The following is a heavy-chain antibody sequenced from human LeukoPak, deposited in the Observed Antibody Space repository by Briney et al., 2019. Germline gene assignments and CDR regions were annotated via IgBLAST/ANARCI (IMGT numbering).Heavy chain of an antibody. Sequence: IYYSGTTYYNPSLKSRVTISVDTSKNQFSLKLSSVTAADTAVYYCARQILEWLLPYYFDYRGQGTLVTVSS. J-gene: IGHJ4*02. CDR3: ARQILEWLLPYYFDY. CDR2: IYYSGTT. D-gene: IGHD3-3*01. V-gene: IGHV4-39*01.